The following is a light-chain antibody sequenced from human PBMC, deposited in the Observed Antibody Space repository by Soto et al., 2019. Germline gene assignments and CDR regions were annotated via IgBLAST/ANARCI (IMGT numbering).Light chain of an antibody. V-gene: IGKV3-15*01. Sequence: EIVMTQSPATLSVSPGERATLSCRASHSVRSSLAWYQQKPGQAPRLLIHGASTRATGIPGRFSVSGSGTEFTPIIIALQSEDFAVYYCQQYKEWPATVGHGTGVE. CDR3: QQYKEWPAT. CDR1: HSVRSS. CDR2: GAS. J-gene: IGKJ1*01.